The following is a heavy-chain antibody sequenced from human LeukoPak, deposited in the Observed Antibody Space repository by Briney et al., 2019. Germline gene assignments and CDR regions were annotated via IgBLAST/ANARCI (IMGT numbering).Heavy chain of an antibody. D-gene: IGHD6-19*01. Sequence: SETLSLTCAVSGGSFTGYYWSWIRQPPGKGLEWIGEINHTGSANYNPSLKSRVTISVDTSKNQFSLKLSSVTAADTAVYYCARSGIAVAGTRYYFDYWGQGTLVTVSS. CDR1: GGSFTGYY. CDR2: INHTGSA. V-gene: IGHV4-34*01. J-gene: IGHJ4*02. CDR3: ARSGIAVAGTRYYFDY.